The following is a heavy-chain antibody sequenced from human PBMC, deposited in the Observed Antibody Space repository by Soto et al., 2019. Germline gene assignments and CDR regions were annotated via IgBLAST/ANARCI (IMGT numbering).Heavy chain of an antibody. D-gene: IGHD2-8*01. Sequence: QVQLVESGGGVVQPGRSLRLSCAASGFTFSSYAMHWVRQAPGKGLEWVAVISYDGSNKYYADSVKGRFTISRDNSKNTLYLQMNSLRAEDTAVYYCARAPMGGALMSDAFDIWGQGTMVTVSS. CDR1: GFTFSSYA. J-gene: IGHJ3*02. V-gene: IGHV3-30-3*01. CDR2: ISYDGSNK. CDR3: ARAPMGGALMSDAFDI.